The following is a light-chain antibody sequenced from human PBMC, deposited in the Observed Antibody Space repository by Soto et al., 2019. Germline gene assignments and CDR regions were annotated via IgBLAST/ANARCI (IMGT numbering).Light chain of an antibody. CDR3: SSYTSSSTYF. CDR1: SSDVGSYNR. J-gene: IGLJ1*01. V-gene: IGLV2-18*02. Sequence: QSALTQPPSVSGSPGQSVTISCTGTSSDVGSYNRVSWYQQPPGTAPKVMIYDVSNRPSGVPDRFSGSKSGNTASLTISGLQAEYESEYYCSSYTSSSTYFFGPGTKLTVL. CDR2: DVS.